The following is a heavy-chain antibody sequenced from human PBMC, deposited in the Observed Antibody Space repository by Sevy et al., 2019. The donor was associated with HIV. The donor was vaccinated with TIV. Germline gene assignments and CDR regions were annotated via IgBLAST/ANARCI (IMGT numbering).Heavy chain of an antibody. CDR3: AKDIGEAAGYYFDY. J-gene: IGHJ4*02. V-gene: IGHV3-9*01. Sequence: GGSLRLSCAASGFTFDDYAMHWVRQAPGKGLEWVSGISWNSGSIGYADSVKGRFTISRDNAKNSLYLQMNSLGAEDTALYYCAKDIGEAAGYYFDYWGQGTLVTVSS. CDR1: GFTFDDYA. D-gene: IGHD6-25*01. CDR2: ISWNSGSI.